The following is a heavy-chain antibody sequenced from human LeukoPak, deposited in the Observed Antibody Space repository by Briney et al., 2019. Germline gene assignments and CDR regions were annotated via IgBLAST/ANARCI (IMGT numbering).Heavy chain of an antibody. D-gene: IGHD6-19*01. CDR3: ARVASYDNGWYFDY. CDR1: RYTFTGYY. CDR2: INPNSGGP. J-gene: IGHJ4*02. Sequence: GASVRVSCKASRYTFTGYYMLWGRQAPGQGLEWMRRINPNSGGPNYTPRFPARLTMTRDTSISKTYMEPSRLRSADTAVYFCARVASYDNGWYFDYWGQGTLVTVSS. V-gene: IGHV1-2*02.